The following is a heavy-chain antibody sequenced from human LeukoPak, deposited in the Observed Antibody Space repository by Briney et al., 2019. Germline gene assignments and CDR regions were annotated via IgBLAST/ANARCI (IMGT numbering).Heavy chain of an antibody. D-gene: IGHD2-15*01. CDR2: IYSSYSDH. CDR1: GYTFTTYW. CDR3: VRGSTPIRGFCSSGSCTLFEY. V-gene: IGHV5-51*01. J-gene: IGHJ4*02. Sequence: GESLNIHCKGSGYTFTTYWLGWVRQMPGKGLELMGIIYSSYSDHRHSPSFQGQVTISADKSTATAYLQWSSLKASDTAMYYWVRGSTPIRGFCSSGSCTLFEYWGQGTLVTVSS.